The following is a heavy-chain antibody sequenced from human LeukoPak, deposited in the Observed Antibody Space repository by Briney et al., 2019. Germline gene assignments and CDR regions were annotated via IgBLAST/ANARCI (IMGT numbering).Heavy chain of an antibody. V-gene: IGHV4-39*02. CDR1: GGSISSSSYY. D-gene: IGHD6-13*01. Sequence: SETLSLTCTVSGGSISSSSYYWGWIRQPLGKGLEWIGSIYYSGSTYYNPSLKSRVTISVDTSKNQFSLKLSSVTAADTAVYYCAREGGSSWYRGGFDPWGQGTLVTVSS. J-gene: IGHJ5*02. CDR2: IYYSGST. CDR3: AREGGSSWYRGGFDP.